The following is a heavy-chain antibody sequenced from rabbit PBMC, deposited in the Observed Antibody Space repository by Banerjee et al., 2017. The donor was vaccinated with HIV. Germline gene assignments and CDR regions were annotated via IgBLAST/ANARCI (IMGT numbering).Heavy chain of an antibody. Sequence: QEQLEESGGDLVKPGGTLTLSCKASGIDFSNYGISWVRQAPGKGLEWIACINTSSGNTVYASWAKGRFTISKTSSTTVTLQMTSLTAADTATYFCARDLAGVVGWNLNLWGPGTLVTVS. D-gene: IGHD4-1*01. V-gene: IGHV1S45*01. CDR2: INTSSGNT. CDR3: ARDLAGVVGWNLNL. CDR1: GIDFSNYG. J-gene: IGHJ4*01.